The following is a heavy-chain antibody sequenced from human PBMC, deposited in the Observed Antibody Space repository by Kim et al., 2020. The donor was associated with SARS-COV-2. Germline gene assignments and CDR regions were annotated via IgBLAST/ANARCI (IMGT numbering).Heavy chain of an antibody. CDR1: GGTFSTFA. Sequence: SVKVSCKASGGTFSTFAIYWVRQAPGQGLEWMGGIIPIFGITNYAQTFQDRVTITADDSTSTAYLELSSLRSEDTAFYYCAATQYDSSGYYHFDHWGQGTLVTVSS. CDR3: AATQYDSSGYYHFDH. V-gene: IGHV1-69*13. CDR2: IIPIFGIT. D-gene: IGHD3-22*01. J-gene: IGHJ4*02.